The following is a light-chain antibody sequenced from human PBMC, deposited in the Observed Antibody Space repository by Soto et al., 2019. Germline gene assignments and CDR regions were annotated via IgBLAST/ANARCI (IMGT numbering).Light chain of an antibody. CDR1: QSLTGR. CDR3: QQYKVYPYT. V-gene: IGKV1-5*01. CDR2: AVS. J-gene: IGKJ2*01. Sequence: DIQMTQSPSTLSASIGDRVTLTCRASQSLTGRLDWYQQKPGRPPKLLIYAVSILESGVPSRFSGSESGTDFTLTISSLRPDDFATFYCQQYKVYPYTFGQGTRLEI.